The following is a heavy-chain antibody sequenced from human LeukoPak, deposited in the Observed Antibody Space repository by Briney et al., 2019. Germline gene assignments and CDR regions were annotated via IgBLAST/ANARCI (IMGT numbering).Heavy chain of an antibody. CDR3: GGYGGRYPYYMDV. Sequence: GGSLRLSCAASAFSVSSNYMSWVRQAPGKGLEWVSVIYTAGTTYYADSVKGRFTISRGNSKNTLYLQMSSLRAEDTAVYYCGGYGGRYPYYMDVWGKGTTVTISS. CDR2: IYTAGTT. CDR1: AFSVSSNY. J-gene: IGHJ6*03. D-gene: IGHD1-26*01. V-gene: IGHV3-66*01.